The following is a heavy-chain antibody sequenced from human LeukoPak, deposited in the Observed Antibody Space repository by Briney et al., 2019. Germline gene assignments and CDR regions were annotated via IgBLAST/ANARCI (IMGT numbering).Heavy chain of an antibody. CDR3: ARDGMGVHAAFDI. D-gene: IGHD1-1*01. CDR2: IYSGGST. J-gene: IGHJ3*02. Sequence: GGSLRLSCAASGFTVSSNYMSWVRQAPGKGLEWVSIIYSGGSTYYADSVKGRFTISRDNSKNTLYLQMNSLRAEDTAVYYCARDGMGVHAAFDIWGQGTMVTVSS. CDR1: GFTVSSNY. V-gene: IGHV3-53*01.